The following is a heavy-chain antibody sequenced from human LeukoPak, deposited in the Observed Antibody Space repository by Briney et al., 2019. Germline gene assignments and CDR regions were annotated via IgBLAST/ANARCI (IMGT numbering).Heavy chain of an antibody. CDR1: GFTFSSYS. D-gene: IGHD1-14*01. J-gene: IGHJ2*01. V-gene: IGHV3-21*03. CDR2: INTNSSDI. Sequence: GGSPRLSCAASGFTFSSYSMNWVRHALGKGLEWVSPINTNSSDIYYAYSLKGRFTISTENTKNSLYLQMYRLRDQDTAVYYCARENRGWYFDLWGRGTLVTVSS. CDR3: ARENRGWYFDL.